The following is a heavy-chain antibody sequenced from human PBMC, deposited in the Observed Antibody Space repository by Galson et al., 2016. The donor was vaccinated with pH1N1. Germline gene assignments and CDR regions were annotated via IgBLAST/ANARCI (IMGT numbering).Heavy chain of an antibody. V-gene: IGHV5-51*01. CDR1: GYSFTNYW. CDR3: ARQGGHVRAGSDAFDI. D-gene: IGHD3-16*01. Sequence: QSGAEVKKPGDSLKIPCKASGYSFTNYWIGWVRQMPGKGLEWMGIIYPADSDTRYSPSFQGQVTISADSSISTTYLRWSSLKASDTAMYYGARQGGHVRAGSDAFDIWGQGTMVTVSS. CDR2: IYPADSDT. J-gene: IGHJ3*02.